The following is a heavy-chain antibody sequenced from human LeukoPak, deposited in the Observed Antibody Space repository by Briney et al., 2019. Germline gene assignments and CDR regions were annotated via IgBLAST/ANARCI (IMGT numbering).Heavy chain of an antibody. CDR3: ARGRAYCSSTSCYGIEDY. V-gene: IGHV1-69*01. Sequence: SVKVSCKASGGTFGSYAISWVRQAPGQGLEWMGGIIPIFGTANYAQKFQGRVTITADESTSTAYTELSSLRSEDTAVYYCARGRAYCSSTSCYGIEDYWGQGTLVTVSS. CDR1: GGTFGSYA. CDR2: IIPIFGTA. D-gene: IGHD2-2*01. J-gene: IGHJ4*02.